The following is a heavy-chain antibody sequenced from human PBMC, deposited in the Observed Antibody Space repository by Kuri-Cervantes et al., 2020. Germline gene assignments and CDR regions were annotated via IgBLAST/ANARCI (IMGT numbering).Heavy chain of an antibody. Sequence: GGSLRLSCAASGFTLSSYSMNWVRQAPGKGLEWVSYISSSSSTIYYSDSVKGRFTISRDNAKNSLYLQMNSLRAEDTAIYYCAKRAAPETWQFYYYYYMDVWGKGTTVTVSS. CDR1: GFTLSSYS. CDR3: AKRAAPETWQFYYYYYMDV. J-gene: IGHJ6*03. CDR2: ISSSSSTI. D-gene: IGHD5-12*01. V-gene: IGHV3-48*01.